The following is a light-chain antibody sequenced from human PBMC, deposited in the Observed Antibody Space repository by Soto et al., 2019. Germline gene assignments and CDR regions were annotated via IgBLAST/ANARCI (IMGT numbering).Light chain of an antibody. CDR2: WAS. CDR1: QSVLYSSNNKNY. Sequence: DIVMTQSPDSLAVSLGEGATINCKSSQSVLYSSNNKNYLAWYQQKPGQPPKLLISWASTREFGVPDRFSGSGSGTDFTLTISSLQAEDVAVYYCQQYYGSPPRTFGQGTKVEIK. CDR3: QQYYGSPPRT. J-gene: IGKJ1*01. V-gene: IGKV4-1*01.